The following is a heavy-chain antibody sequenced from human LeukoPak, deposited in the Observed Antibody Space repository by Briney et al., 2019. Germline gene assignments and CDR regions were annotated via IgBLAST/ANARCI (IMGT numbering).Heavy chain of an antibody. CDR3: ARSLTGTELYYYYYMDV. CDR1: GYTFTGYY. Sequence: ASVKVSCKASGYTFTGYYMHWVRQAPGQGLEWMGWINPNSGGTNYAQKFQGRVTMTRDTSISTAYMELSRLRSDDTAVYYCARSLTGTELYYYYYMDVWGKGTTVTVSS. J-gene: IGHJ6*03. V-gene: IGHV1-2*02. CDR2: INPNSGGT. D-gene: IGHD1-20*01.